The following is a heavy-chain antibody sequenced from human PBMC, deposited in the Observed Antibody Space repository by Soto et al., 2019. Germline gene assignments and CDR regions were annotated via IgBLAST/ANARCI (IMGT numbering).Heavy chain of an antibody. CDR3: STWGRDGWYTGFF. D-gene: IGHD3-9*01. CDR2: MNPSSGKT. J-gene: IGHJ4*02. V-gene: IGHV1-8*01. CDR1: GYTFTDYD. Sequence: QVQLVQSGAEVKTPGASVKVSCKASGYTFTDYDINWVRQAPGQGLEWVGRMNPSSGKTDYAQNFQARVTMTRDPSISTAYLELSNLGYEATAVFYCSTWGRDGWYTGFFWGQGTLVTVAS.